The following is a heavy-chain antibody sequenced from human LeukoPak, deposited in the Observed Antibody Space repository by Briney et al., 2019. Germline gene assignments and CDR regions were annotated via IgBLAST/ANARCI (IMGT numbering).Heavy chain of an antibody. CDR1: GYSFTSYG. CDR2: ISAYNGNT. D-gene: IGHD3-10*01. CDR3: ARDREDGSGSYYNDYYYYGMDV. J-gene: IGHJ6*02. V-gene: IGHV1-18*01. Sequence: ASVKVSCKASGYSFTSYGISWVRHAPRRRLEWRGWISAYNGNTNYAQTPQGRVTMTTDTTTSTADMELRRLTSDDTAVYYCARDREDGSGSYYNDYYYYGMDVWGQGTTVTVSS.